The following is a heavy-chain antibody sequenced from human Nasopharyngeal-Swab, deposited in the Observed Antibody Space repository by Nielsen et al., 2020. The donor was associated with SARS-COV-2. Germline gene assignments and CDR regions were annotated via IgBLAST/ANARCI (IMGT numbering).Heavy chain of an antibody. CDR1: GFTFDDYA. J-gene: IGHJ4*02. D-gene: IGHD1-26*01. CDR3: ARGSGPHGSWDY. Sequence: GGSLRLSCAASGFTFDDYAMHWVRPAPGKGLEWVSGISWNSGSIGYADSVKGRFTISRDNAKNSLYLQMNSLRAEDTALYYCARGSGPHGSWDYWGQGTLVTVSS. V-gene: IGHV3-9*01. CDR2: ISWNSGSI.